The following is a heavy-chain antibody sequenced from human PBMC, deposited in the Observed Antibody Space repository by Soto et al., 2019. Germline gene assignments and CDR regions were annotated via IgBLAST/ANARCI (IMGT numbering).Heavy chain of an antibody. Sequence: EVQLVESGGGLVQPGGSLRLSCAVSTFTFSTYWRSWVRQAPGKGLEWVANINEDGNEKYHVDSVRGRFTISRDNAKNSLYLQMSSLRAEDTAMYYCARAGAPGTVDYWGQGTLVTVSS. CDR1: TFTFSTYW. CDR3: ARAGAPGTVDY. CDR2: INEDGNEK. D-gene: IGHD1-1*01. J-gene: IGHJ4*02. V-gene: IGHV3-7*01.